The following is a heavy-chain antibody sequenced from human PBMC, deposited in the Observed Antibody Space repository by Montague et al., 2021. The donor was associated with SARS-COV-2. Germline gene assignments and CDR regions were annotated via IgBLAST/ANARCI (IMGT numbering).Heavy chain of an antibody. CDR3: ARVGRQQLVRLSGMDV. CDR1: GGSISSSSYY. D-gene: IGHD6-13*01. Sequence: SETRSLTSTVSGGSISSSSYYWGWIRQPPGKGLEWIGSIYYSGSTYYNPSLKSRVTISVDTSKNQFSLKLSSVTAADTAVYYCARVGRQQLVRLSGMDVWGQGTTVTVSS. J-gene: IGHJ6*02. V-gene: IGHV4-39*07. CDR2: IYYSGST.